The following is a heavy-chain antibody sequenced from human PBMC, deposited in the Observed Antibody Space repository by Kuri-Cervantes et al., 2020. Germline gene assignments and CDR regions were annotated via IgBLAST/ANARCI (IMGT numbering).Heavy chain of an antibody. V-gene: IGHV1-18*01. CDR3: ASDTLAFNDYITHLGDV. J-gene: IGHJ6*01. CDR1: GYSFSSYG. D-gene: IGHD4-11*01. CDR2: ISAYNGNT. Sequence: ASVKVSCKASGYSFSSYGSSWVRQAPGQGREWMGWISAYNGNTYYAHKAQCRVTMTTDTSTDTASMVLRSLRSDDTAVYYRASDTLAFNDYITHLGDVWGQGTTVTVSS.